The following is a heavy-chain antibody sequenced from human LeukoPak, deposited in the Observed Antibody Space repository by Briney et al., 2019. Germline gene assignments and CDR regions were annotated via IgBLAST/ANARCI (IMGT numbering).Heavy chain of an antibody. CDR3: ARVASVGATRALDY. CDR1: GGSISGYY. D-gene: IGHD1-26*01. CDR2: IYYSGST. J-gene: IGHJ4*02. V-gene: IGHV4-59*01. Sequence: SETLSLTCTVSGGSISGYYWSWIRQPPGKGLESIGYIYYSGSTNYNPSLKSRVTISVDTSKNQFSLKLSSVTAADTAVYYCARVASVGATRALDYWGQGTLVTVSS.